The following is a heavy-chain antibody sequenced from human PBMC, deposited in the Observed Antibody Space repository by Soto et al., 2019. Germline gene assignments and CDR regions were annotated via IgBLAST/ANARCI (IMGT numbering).Heavy chain of an antibody. Sequence: EVQLVESGGGVVQPGESLRLSCAASGFTFSSYSMNWVRQAPGKGPEWVAYISSSSTTVYYADSVRGRFTISRDNAHSSVGLHMDSLRPEDSAVYFCARGLSISVAGLLGYWGQGALVTVSS. D-gene: IGHD6-19*01. V-gene: IGHV3-48*01. J-gene: IGHJ4*02. CDR1: GFTFSSYS. CDR2: ISSSSTTV. CDR3: ARGLSISVAGLLGY.